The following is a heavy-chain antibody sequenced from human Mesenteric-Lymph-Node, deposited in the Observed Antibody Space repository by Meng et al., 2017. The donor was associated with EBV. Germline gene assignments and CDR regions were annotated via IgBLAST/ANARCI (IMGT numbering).Heavy chain of an antibody. CDR1: RGSINSVEYS. CDR2: ISHSGNT. CDR3: ARASYDILSGYSQYYFDY. Sequence: LVMPRPTLSLTCEVSRGSINSVEYSWSWIRQPPGKGLEWIGYISHSGNTYFQPYLKSRVTISVDTSKNQFFLKLRSVTAADTAVYFCARASYDILSGYSQYYFDYWGQGTLVTVSS. V-gene: IGHV4-30-2*01. J-gene: IGHJ4*02. D-gene: IGHD3-9*01.